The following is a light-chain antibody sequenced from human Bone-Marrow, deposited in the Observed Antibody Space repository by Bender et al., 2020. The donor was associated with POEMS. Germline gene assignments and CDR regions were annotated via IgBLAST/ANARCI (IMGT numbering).Light chain of an antibody. CDR2: DVN. V-gene: IGLV2-14*03. CDR1: NSDVGGYNY. J-gene: IGLJ3*02. Sequence: QSALTQPASVSGSPGQSITISCTGTNSDVGGYNYVSWYQQHPGKAPKLMILDVNNRPSGVSNRFSGSKSGNTASLTISGLQAEDEADYFCISYTSSSTLVFGGGTKLTVL. CDR3: ISYTSSSTLV.